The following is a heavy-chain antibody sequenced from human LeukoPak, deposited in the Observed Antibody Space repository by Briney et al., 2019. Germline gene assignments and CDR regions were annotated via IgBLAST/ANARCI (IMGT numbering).Heavy chain of an antibody. J-gene: IGHJ6*02. CDR2: ISYDGSNE. CDR1: AFSFSTHG. CDR3: AKDRAGVTGSSGVYYYYYGMDV. D-gene: IGHD1-20*01. V-gene: IGHV3-30*18. Sequence: GRSLRLSCAASAFSFSTHGVHWVRQAPGKGLEWVAVISYDGSNEHYADSVKGRFTISRDNSKNTLYLQMNSLRAEDTAVYYCAKDRAGVTGSSGVYYYYYGMDVWGQGTTVTVSS.